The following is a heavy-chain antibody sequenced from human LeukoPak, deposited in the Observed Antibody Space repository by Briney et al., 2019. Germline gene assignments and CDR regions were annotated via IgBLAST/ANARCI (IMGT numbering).Heavy chain of an antibody. D-gene: IGHD2-21*02. CDR3: ARDWGDSTAHWYFDL. V-gene: IGHV1-69*05. CDR2: IIPIFGTA. Sequence: VASVKVSCRASGGTFSNYAISWVRQAPGQGLEWMGRIIPIFGTANYAQKFQGRVTITTDESTSTAYMELSSLRSEDTAVYYCARDWGDSTAHWYFDLWGRGTLVTVSS. CDR1: GGTFSNYA. J-gene: IGHJ2*01.